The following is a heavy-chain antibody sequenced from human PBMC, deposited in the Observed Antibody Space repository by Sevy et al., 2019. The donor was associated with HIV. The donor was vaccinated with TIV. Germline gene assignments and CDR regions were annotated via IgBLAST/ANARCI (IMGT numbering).Heavy chain of an antibody. CDR2: ISAYNGNT. Sequence: ASVKVSCKASGYTFTSYGISWVRQAPGQGLEWMGWISAYNGNTNYAQKLQGRVTMTTDTSKSTAYMELRSLRSDDTAVYYCARGPGVVVAATYPDEYFQHWGQGTLVTVSS. V-gene: IGHV1-18*04. CDR3: ARGPGVVVAATYPDEYFQH. D-gene: IGHD2-15*01. J-gene: IGHJ1*01. CDR1: GYTFTSYG.